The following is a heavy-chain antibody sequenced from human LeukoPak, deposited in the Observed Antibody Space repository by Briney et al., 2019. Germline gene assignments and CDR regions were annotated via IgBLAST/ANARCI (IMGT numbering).Heavy chain of an antibody. J-gene: IGHJ3*02. D-gene: IGHD4-17*01. Sequence: PSETLSLTCAVYGGSFSGYYWSWIRQPPGKGLEWIGEINHSGSTNYNPSLKSRVTISVDTSKNQFSLKLSSVTAADTAVYYCARARTGDYARNDAFDIWGQGTMVTVSS. V-gene: IGHV4-34*01. CDR1: GGSFSGYY. CDR3: ARARTGDYARNDAFDI. CDR2: INHSGST.